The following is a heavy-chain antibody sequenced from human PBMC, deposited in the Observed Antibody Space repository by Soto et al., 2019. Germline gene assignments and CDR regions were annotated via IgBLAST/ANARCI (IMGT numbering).Heavy chain of an antibody. V-gene: IGHV3-23*01. J-gene: IGHJ4*02. CDR3: SKLPDIVVVVAAVNDY. Sequence: GGSLRLSCAASGFTFSSYAMSWVRQAPGKGLEWVSAISGSGGSTYYADSVKGRFTISRDNSKNTLYLQMNSLRAEDTAVYYCSKLPDIVVVVAAVNDYWGQGTLVTVSS. CDR2: ISGSGGST. D-gene: IGHD2-15*01. CDR1: GFTFSSYA.